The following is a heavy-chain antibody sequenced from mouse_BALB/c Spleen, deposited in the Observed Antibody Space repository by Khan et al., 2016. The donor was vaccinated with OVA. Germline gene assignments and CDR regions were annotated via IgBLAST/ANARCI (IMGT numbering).Heavy chain of an antibody. CDR3: ARVGNYWYFDV. CDR2: INTYTGEP. V-gene: IGHV9-3-1*01. J-gene: IGHJ1*01. CDR1: GYTFTNYG. Sequence: QSQLVQSGPELKKPGETVKISCKASGYTFTNYGMNWVKQAPGKGLKWMGWINTYTGEPTYADDFKGRFAFSLETSASTASLQINNLKNEDTATYFCARVGNYWYFDVWGAGTTVTVSS. D-gene: IGHD2-1*01.